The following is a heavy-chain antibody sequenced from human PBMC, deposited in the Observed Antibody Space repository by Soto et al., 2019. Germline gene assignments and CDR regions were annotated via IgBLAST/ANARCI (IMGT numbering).Heavy chain of an antibody. CDR1: GFTFSSYA. V-gene: IGHV3-23*01. CDR2: ISGSGGST. D-gene: IGHD6-6*01. J-gene: IGHJ5*02. Sequence: GGSLRLSCAASGFTFSSYAMSWVRQAPGKGLEWVSAISGSGGSTYYADSVKGRFTISRDNSKNTLYLQMNSLRAEDTAVYYCAKSFRIAARPFLGSGWLDPWGQGTLVTVSS. CDR3: AKSFRIAARPFLGSGWLDP.